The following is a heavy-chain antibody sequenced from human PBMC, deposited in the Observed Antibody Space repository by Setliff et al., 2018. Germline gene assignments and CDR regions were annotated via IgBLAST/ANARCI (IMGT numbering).Heavy chain of an antibody. Sequence: ASVKVSCKTSGYTFINYGLSWMRQAPGQGLEWMGWISGYNGNTDYAQNLQGRVTMAIDTSTSTAYMELRSLRSDDTAVYYCARVPRLEWLLPTFDSWGHGTLVTVS. V-gene: IGHV1-18*01. CDR1: GYTFINYG. CDR3: ARVPRLEWLLPTFDS. D-gene: IGHD3-3*01. CDR2: ISGYNGNT. J-gene: IGHJ4*01.